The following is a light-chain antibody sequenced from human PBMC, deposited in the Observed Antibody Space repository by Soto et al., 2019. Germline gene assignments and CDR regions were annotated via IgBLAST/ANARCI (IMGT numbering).Light chain of an antibody. CDR1: SSDVGYYNL. CDR3: CSYAGSSTYV. J-gene: IGLJ1*01. V-gene: IGLV2-23*01. CDR2: EDT. Sequence: QSVLTQPASVSGSPGQSITISCTGTSSDVGYYNLVSWYQQHPGKVPKIVIFEDTRRPSGVSLRFSGSKSGNTASLTISGLQAEDEADYYCCSYAGSSTYVFGTGTKVTVL.